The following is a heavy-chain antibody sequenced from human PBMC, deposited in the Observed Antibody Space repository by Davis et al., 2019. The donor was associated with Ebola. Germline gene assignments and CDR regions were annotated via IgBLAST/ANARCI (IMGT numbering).Heavy chain of an antibody. V-gene: IGHV1-69*04. J-gene: IGHJ4*02. CDR3: ARESADDFWSGYPLDY. CDR2: IIPILGIA. Sequence: SVKVSCKASGGTFSSYTISWVRQAPGQGLEWMGRIIPILGIANYAQKFQGRVTITADKSTSTAYMELSSLRSEDTAVYYCARESADDFWSGYPLDYWGQGTLVTVSS. CDR1: GGTFSSYT. D-gene: IGHD3-3*01.